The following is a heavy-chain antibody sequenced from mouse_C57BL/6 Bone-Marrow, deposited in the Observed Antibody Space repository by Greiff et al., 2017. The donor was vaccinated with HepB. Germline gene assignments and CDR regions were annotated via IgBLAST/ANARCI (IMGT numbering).Heavy chain of an antibody. CDR3: AREELGRGYFDV. V-gene: IGHV5-4*01. Sequence: EVKVEESGGGLVKPGGSLKLSCAASGFTFSSYAMSWVRQTPEKRLEWVATISDGGSYTYYPDNVKGRFTISRDNAKNNLYLQMSHLKSEDTAMYYCAREELGRGYFDVWGTGTTVTVSS. J-gene: IGHJ1*03. CDR1: GFTFSSYA. D-gene: IGHD4-1*01. CDR2: ISDGGSYT.